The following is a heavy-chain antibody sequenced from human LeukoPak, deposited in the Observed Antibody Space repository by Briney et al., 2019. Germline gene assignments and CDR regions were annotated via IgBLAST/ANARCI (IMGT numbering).Heavy chain of an antibody. Sequence: SETLSLTCAVSGDSISSSHWWSWVRQSPGKGLEWIGEIYHSGNTNYNPSLKSRVALSLDKSSNQFSLRLNSVTAADTAVYYCAKSNGYGLVDIWGQGTMVTVSS. CDR3: AKSNGYGLVDI. CDR1: GDSISSSHW. V-gene: IGHV4-4*02. CDR2: IYHSGNT. J-gene: IGHJ3*02. D-gene: IGHD3-10*01.